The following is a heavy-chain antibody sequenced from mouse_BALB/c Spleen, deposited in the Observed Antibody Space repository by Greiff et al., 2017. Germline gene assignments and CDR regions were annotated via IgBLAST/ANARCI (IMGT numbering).Heavy chain of an antibody. Sequence: EVQLVESGPGLVKPSQSLSLTCTVTGYSITSDYAWNWIRQFPGNKLEWMGYISYSGSTSYNPSLKSRISITRDTSKNQFFLQLNSVTTEDTATYYCARVGYGNYGGYFDYWGQGTTLTVSS. CDR1: GYSITSDYA. V-gene: IGHV3-2*02. J-gene: IGHJ2*01. D-gene: IGHD2-1*01. CDR3: ARVGYGNYGGYFDY. CDR2: ISYSGST.